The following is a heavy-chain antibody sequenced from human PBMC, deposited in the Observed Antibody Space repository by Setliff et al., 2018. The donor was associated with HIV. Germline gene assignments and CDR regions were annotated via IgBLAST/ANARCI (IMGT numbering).Heavy chain of an antibody. CDR3: ARVRLYNAALDY. J-gene: IGHJ4*02. D-gene: IGHD3-10*01. V-gene: IGHV3-48*01. CDR2: ISSSGVM. Sequence: PGGSLRLSCAASGFTFSAYSMNWVRQAPGKGLEWISYISSSGVMYYVDSVKGRFTLSRDSSKNTLSLQMNSLRPEDTAVYYCARVRLYNAALDYWGQGTLVTVSS. CDR1: GFTFSAYS.